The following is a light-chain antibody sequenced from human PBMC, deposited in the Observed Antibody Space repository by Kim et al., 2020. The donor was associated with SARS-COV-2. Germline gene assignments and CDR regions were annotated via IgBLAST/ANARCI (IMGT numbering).Light chain of an antibody. CDR1: QGISNN. Sequence: ASVGDRVTITWRASQGISNNLAWLQQKPGKVPKRLIYVASSLQSGVPSRFSGSGSGTEFILTISSLQPEDFATYYCLQHNTYPLTFGGGTKVEIK. CDR3: LQHNTYPLT. V-gene: IGKV1-17*03. J-gene: IGKJ4*01. CDR2: VAS.